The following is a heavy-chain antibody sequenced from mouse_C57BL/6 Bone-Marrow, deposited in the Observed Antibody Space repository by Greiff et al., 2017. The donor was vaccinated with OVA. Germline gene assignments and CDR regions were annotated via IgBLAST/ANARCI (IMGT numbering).Heavy chain of an antibody. J-gene: IGHJ3*01. CDR3: ARRDYYGPFAY. CDR1: GFTFSSYG. CDR2: ISSGGSYT. D-gene: IGHD1-1*01. Sequence: EVMLVESGGDLVKPGGSLKLSCAASGFTFSSYGMSWVRQTPDKRLEWVATISSGGSYTYYHDSVKGRFTISIYNAKNTLYLQMSSLMSEDTAMYYCARRDYYGPFAYCGQGTLVTVSA. V-gene: IGHV5-6*02.